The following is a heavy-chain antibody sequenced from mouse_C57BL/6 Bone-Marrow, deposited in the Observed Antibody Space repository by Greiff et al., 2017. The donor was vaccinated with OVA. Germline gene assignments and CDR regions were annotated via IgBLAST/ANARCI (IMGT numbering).Heavy chain of an antibody. V-gene: IGHV1-15*01. Sequence: QVQLQQSGAELVRPGASVTLSCKASGYTFTDYEMHWVKQTPVHGLEWIGAIDPETGGTAYNQKFKGKAILTADRSSSTAYMELRSLTSEDSAVYYCTRNRGYAMDYWGQGTSVTVSS. CDR1: GYTFTDYE. CDR3: TRNRGYAMDY. CDR2: IDPETGGT. J-gene: IGHJ4*01.